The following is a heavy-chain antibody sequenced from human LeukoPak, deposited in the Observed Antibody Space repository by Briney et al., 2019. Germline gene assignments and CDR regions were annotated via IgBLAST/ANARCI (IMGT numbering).Heavy chain of an antibody. CDR1: AVSISSGNFY. J-gene: IGHJ3*01. Sequence: PSETLSLTCTVSAVSISSGNFYWSWIRQSAGKGLEWIGHVYSTGNTKYNPSLKSRVTISAATSKNQISLRLRSVTAADTAMFYCARDGDAVSAAIAGAFDLWGRGTMVTVSS. CDR3: ARDGDAVSAAIAGAFDL. D-gene: IGHD2-2*01. V-gene: IGHV4-61*09. CDR2: VYSTGNT.